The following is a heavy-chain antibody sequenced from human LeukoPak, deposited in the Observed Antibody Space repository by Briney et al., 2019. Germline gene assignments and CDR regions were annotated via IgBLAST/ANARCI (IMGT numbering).Heavy chain of an antibody. CDR2: IYPGDSVY. D-gene: IGHD3-10*01. CDR1: GSIFTSYR. Sequence: PGESLNFSCKASGSIFTSYRIGGVHQMPGKGLEWLCIIYPGDSVYKSNPSFQGQATFSDDKSISTASLQWSSLKASDTAMYYCARQTPYYYGSGTLRFDPWGQGTLVTVSS. J-gene: IGHJ5*02. V-gene: IGHV5-51*07. CDR3: ARQTPYYYGSGTLRFDP.